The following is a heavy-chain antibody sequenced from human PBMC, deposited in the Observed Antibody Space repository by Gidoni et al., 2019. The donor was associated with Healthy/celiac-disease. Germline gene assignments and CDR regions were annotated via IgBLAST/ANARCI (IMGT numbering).Heavy chain of an antibody. V-gene: IGHV4-31*03. Sequence: QVQLQESGPGLVKPSQTLSLTCTVSGGSIRSGGYYWGWIRQHPGKGLEWIGYIYYSGSSYYNPSLKSRVTISVDTSKNQFSLKLSSVTAADTAVYYCARDRRQLGGDHFDYWGQGTLVTVSS. CDR2: IYYSGSS. D-gene: IGHD6-13*01. J-gene: IGHJ4*02. CDR1: GGSIRSGGYY. CDR3: ARDRRQLGGDHFDY.